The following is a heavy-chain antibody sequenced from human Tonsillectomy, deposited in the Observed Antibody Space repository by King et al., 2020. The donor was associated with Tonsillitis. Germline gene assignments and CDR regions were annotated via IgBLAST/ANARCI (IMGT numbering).Heavy chain of an antibody. J-gene: IGHJ4*02. CDR3: ARRRYYYDSDFDY. CDR1: GFVFGDYY. D-gene: IGHD3-22*01. V-gene: IGHV3-11*01. CDR2: ISGSGGSV. Sequence: VQLVESGGGLVKPGGSLRLSCAASGFVFGDYYMNWIRQAPGEGLEWVSYISGSGGSVYYADSVRGRFTISRDNAKKSLYLQMNSLRAEDTAVYYCARRRYYYDSDFDYWGQGTLVTVSS.